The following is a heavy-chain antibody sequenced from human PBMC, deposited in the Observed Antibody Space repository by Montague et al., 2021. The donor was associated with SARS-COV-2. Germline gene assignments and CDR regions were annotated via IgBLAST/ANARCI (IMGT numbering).Heavy chain of an antibody. D-gene: IGHD2/OR15-2a*01. J-gene: IGHJ3*01. CDR3: ARKIIANAFDV. CDR1: GVSISSCDYS. Sequence: TLSLTCTVSGVSISSCDYSWNWIRQSPGKGLDWIGFIYESGSTLYNPSLKSRITSSVDRSKNQFSLRLNSVTDADTAVYYCARKIIANAFDVWGHGTTVTVSS. V-gene: IGHV4-30-2*06. CDR2: IYESGST.